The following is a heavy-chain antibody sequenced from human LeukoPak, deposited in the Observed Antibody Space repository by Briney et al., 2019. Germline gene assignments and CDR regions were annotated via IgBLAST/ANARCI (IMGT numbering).Heavy chain of an antibody. Sequence: PSETLSLTCTVSGGSISSYYWSWIRQPPGKGLEWIGYIYYSGSTNYNPSLKSRVTISVDTSRNQFSLKLSSVTAADTAVYYCARGYYDSSGYYYHYYYGMDVWGQGTTVTVSS. V-gene: IGHV4-59*01. CDR2: IYYSGST. CDR1: GGSISSYY. D-gene: IGHD3-22*01. CDR3: ARGYYDSSGYYYHYYYGMDV. J-gene: IGHJ6*02.